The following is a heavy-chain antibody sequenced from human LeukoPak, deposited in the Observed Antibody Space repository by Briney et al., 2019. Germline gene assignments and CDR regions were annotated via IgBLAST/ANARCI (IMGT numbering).Heavy chain of an antibody. Sequence: ASVKVSCKASGGSFSNYAISWVRQAPGQGLEWMGWISAYNGNTNYAQKLQGRVTMTTDTPTSTAYMELRSLRSDDTAVYYCARDSCSSTSCYLLDYWGQGTLVTVSS. V-gene: IGHV1-18*01. CDR2: ISAYNGNT. CDR1: GGSFSNYA. D-gene: IGHD2-2*01. J-gene: IGHJ4*02. CDR3: ARDSCSSTSCYLLDY.